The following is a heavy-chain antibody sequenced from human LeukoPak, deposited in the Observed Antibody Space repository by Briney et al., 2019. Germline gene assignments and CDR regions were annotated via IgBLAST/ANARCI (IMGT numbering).Heavy chain of an antibody. V-gene: IGHV3-23*01. D-gene: IGHD6-13*01. Sequence: PGGSLRLSCAASGFTFSSYAMSWVRQAPGKGLEWVSAISGSGGSTYYADSVKGRFTISRDNSKNTLYLQMNSLRAEDTAVYYCARVGIADGYFDYWGQGTLVTVSS. CDR1: GFTFSSYA. J-gene: IGHJ4*02. CDR3: ARVGIADGYFDY. CDR2: ISGSGGST.